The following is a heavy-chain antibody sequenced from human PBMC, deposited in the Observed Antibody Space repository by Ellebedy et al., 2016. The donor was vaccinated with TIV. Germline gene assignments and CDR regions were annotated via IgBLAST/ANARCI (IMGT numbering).Heavy chain of an antibody. CDR3: ARGRWLQQYLDY. D-gene: IGHD5-24*01. CDR2: INYTGST. V-gene: IGHV4-31*03. CDR1: GGSISGSSYY. Sequence: MPSETLSLTCTVSGGSISGSSYYWGWIRQHPGKGQEWIGYINYTGSTYYNPSLKSRLIISVDTSKNQFSLKLNSVTAADTAVYYCARGRWLQQYLDYWGQGTPVTVSS. J-gene: IGHJ4*02.